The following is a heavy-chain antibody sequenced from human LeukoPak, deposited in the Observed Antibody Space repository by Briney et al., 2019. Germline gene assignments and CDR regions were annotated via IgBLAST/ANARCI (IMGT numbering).Heavy chain of an antibody. Sequence: SETLSLTCTVSGYSISSGYYWGWIRQPPGKGLEGIGSIYHSGSTYYNPSLKSRVTISVDTSKKQFSLKLSSVTAADTAVYYCARDFHGRSAGIDYWGQGTLVTVSS. CDR2: IYHSGST. D-gene: IGHD1-1*01. CDR1: GYSISSGYY. J-gene: IGHJ4*02. V-gene: IGHV4-38-2*02. CDR3: ARDFHGRSAGIDY.